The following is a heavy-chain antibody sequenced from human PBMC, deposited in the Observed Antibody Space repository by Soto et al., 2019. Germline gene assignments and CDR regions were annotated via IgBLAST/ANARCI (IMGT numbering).Heavy chain of an antibody. Sequence: SGGSLRLSCAASGFTVSSNYMSWVRQAPGKGLEWVSVIYSGGSTYYADSVKGRFTISRDNSKNTLYLQMNSLRAEDTAVYYCARAATTTDSYGMDVWGQGTTVTVSS. D-gene: IGHD1-1*01. CDR3: ARAATTTDSYGMDV. J-gene: IGHJ6*02. V-gene: IGHV3-53*01. CDR1: GFTVSSNY. CDR2: IYSGGST.